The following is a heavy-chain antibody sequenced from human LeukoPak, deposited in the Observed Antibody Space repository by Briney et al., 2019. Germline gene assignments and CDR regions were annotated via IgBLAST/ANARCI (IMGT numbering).Heavy chain of an antibody. CDR3: AKDWSIYSNTYHFDS. J-gene: IGHJ4*02. CDR1: EFTFSNFA. D-gene: IGHD6-13*01. Sequence: GGSLRLSCAASEFTFSNFAMNWVRQAPGKGLEWVSVVSGGGGSTYYAASVKGRFTISRDNSNNTVFLQMNSLRVEDTALYYCAKDWSIYSNTYHFDSWGQGTLVTVSS. CDR2: VSGGGGST. V-gene: IGHV3-23*01.